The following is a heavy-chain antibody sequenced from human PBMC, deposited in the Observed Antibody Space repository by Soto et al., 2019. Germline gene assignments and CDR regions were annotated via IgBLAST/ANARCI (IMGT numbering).Heavy chain of an antibody. D-gene: IGHD3-3*01. CDR3: VTSLNYDFWRDGGRHYYFDY. J-gene: IGHJ4*02. Sequence: PGGSLRLSCAASGFTFTRYSMNWVRQPPGKGLEWIGKIYHSGSTNYNPSLKNRVTISVDKSNNQFSLRLSSVTAADTAVYFCVTSLNYDFWRDGGRHYYFDYWGQGTLVTVSS. CDR1: GFTFTRYS. V-gene: IGHV4-4*01. CDR2: IYHSGST.